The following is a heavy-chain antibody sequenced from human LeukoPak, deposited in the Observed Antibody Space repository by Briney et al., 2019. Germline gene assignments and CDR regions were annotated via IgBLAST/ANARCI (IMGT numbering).Heavy chain of an antibody. D-gene: IGHD6-19*01. CDR2: ISYDGSNK. Sequence: GGSLRRSCAASGFTFSSYGMHWVRQAPGKGLEWVAVISYDGSNKYYADSVKGLFTISRDNSKNTLYLQMNSLRAEDTAVYYCATHNNAGYSSGWFQNFDYWGQGTLVTVSS. CDR1: GFTFSSYG. J-gene: IGHJ4*02. V-gene: IGHV3-30*03. CDR3: ATHNNAGYSSGWFQNFDY.